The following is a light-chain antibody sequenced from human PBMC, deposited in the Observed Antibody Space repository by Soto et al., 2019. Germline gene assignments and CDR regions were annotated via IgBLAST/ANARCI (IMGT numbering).Light chain of an antibody. Sequence: EIVLTQSPDILSLSPGERATLSCRASQTVTSSYFAWYQQRPGQAPRLLIYGASTRATGIPARFSGSGSGTEFTLTISSLQSVDFAVYYCQQYNNWLTWTFGQGTKV. CDR3: QQYNNWLTWT. V-gene: IGKV3-15*01. CDR1: QTVTSSY. CDR2: GAS. J-gene: IGKJ1*01.